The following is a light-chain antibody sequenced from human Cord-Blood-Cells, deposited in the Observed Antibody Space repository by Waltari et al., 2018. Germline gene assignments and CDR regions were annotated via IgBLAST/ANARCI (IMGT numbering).Light chain of an antibody. V-gene: IGKV1-5*01. CDR3: QQYNSYSIT. Sequence: DTQMTQSPSTLSTSVGDRVTITCRASQSISSRLAWYKQKPGKAPKLLIYDASSLESRVPSRFSGSGSGTEFTLTISSLQPDDFATYYCQQYNSYSITFGQGTRLEIK. CDR2: DAS. J-gene: IGKJ5*01. CDR1: QSISSR.